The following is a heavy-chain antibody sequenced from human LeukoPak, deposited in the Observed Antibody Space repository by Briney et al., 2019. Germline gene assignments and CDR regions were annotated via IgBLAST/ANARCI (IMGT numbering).Heavy chain of an antibody. CDR3: AKDGGIAVAGTGWYFDY. J-gene: IGHJ4*02. CDR1: GFTVSSNY. D-gene: IGHD6-19*01. CDR2: MYTLGNT. Sequence: GGSLRLSCAASGFTVSSNYMTWVRQAPGKGLEWVSVMYTLGNTYYADSVRGRFTISRDNSKNTLYLQMNSLRAEDTAVYYCAKDGGIAVAGTGWYFDYWGQGTLVTVSS. V-gene: IGHV3-66*01.